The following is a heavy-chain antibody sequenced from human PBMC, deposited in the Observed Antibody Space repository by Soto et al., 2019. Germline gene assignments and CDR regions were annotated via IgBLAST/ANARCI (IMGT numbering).Heavy chain of an antibody. CDR3: AKARLDFWSGSYVFDI. V-gene: IGHV3-9*01. CDR1: GFTFDDYG. Sequence: DVQLVESGGGLVQPGRSLRLSCAASGFTFDDYGMYWVRQAPGKGLEWVSGISWNSGIIGYADSVKGRFTISRDNAKNSLDLQMNSLRAEDTALYYCAKARLDFWSGSYVFDIWGQGTMVTVSS. J-gene: IGHJ3*02. CDR2: ISWNSGII. D-gene: IGHD3-3*01.